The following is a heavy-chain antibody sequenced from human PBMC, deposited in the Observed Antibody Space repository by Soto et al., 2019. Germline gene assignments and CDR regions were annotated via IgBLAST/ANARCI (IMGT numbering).Heavy chain of an antibody. CDR1: GFTFSSYG. D-gene: IGHD6-19*01. V-gene: IGHV3-64D*06. Sequence: GGSLRLSCSASGFTFSSYGLHWVRQAPGKGLEYVSTISSNGGSSFYADSVKGRFTISRDNSKNTLYLQMSSLRAEDTAVYYCVKDLVYNSGWTKTMFYYWCQGTLVTVS. CDR3: VKDLVYNSGWTKTMFYY. CDR2: ISSNGGSS. J-gene: IGHJ4*02.